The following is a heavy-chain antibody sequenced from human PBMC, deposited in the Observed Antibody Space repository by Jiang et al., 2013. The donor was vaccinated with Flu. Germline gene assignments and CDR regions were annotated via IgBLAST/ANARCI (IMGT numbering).Heavy chain of an antibody. CDR2: IYPGDSDT. D-gene: IGHD3-22*01. V-gene: IGHV5-51*01. Sequence: MPGKGLEWMGIIYPGDSDTRYSPSFQGQVTISADKSISTAYLQWSSLKASDTAMYYCARRRYYDSSGYHVVAFDIWGQGTMVTVSS. CDR3: ARRRYYDSSGYHVVAFDI. J-gene: IGHJ3*02.